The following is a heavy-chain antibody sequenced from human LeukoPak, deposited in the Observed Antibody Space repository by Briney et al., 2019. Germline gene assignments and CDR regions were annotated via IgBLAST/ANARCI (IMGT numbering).Heavy chain of an antibody. D-gene: IGHD3-3*01. Sequence: RGSLRLSCAASGFTFSSYGMHWVRQAPGKGLEWVAVISYDGSNKYYADSVKGRFTISRDNSKNTLYLQMNSLRAEDTAVYYCARVRFLEWLWDNAFDIWGQGTMVTVSS. CDR1: GFTFSSYG. V-gene: IGHV3-30*03. CDR2: ISYDGSNK. CDR3: ARVRFLEWLWDNAFDI. J-gene: IGHJ3*02.